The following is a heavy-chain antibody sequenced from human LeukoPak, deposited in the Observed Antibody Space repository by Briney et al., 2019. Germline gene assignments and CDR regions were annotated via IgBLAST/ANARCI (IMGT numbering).Heavy chain of an antibody. CDR2: ISWNSGSI. V-gene: IGHV3-9*01. D-gene: IGHD3-10*01. CDR1: GFTFDDYA. Sequence: PGGSLRLSCAASGFTFDDYAMHWVRQAPGKGLEWVSGISWNSGSIGYADSVKGRFTISRDNAKNSLYLQVNSLRAEDTALYYCVKDIEGGGLWFGEYGNLFDYWGQGTLVTVSS. CDR3: VKDIEGGGLWFGEYGNLFDY. J-gene: IGHJ4*02.